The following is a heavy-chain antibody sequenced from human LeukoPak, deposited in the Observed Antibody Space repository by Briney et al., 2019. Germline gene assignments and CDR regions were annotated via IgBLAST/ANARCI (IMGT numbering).Heavy chain of an antibody. D-gene: IGHD6-13*01. V-gene: IGHV4-30-4*01. Sequence: SETLSLTCTVSGGSLSSGDYYWSWIRQPPGKGLEWIGYIYYSGSTYYNPSLKSRVTISVDTSKNQFSLKLSSVTAADTAVYYCARVRGGLFSSSWFRMGWFDPWGQGTLVTVSS. CDR2: IYYSGST. J-gene: IGHJ5*02. CDR1: GGSLSSGDYY. CDR3: ARVRGGLFSSSWFRMGWFDP.